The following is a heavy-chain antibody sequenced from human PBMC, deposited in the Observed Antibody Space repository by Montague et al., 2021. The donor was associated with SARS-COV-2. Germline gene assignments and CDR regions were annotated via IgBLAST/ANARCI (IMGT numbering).Heavy chain of an antibody. J-gene: IGHJ4*02. CDR1: GDSVVELRRR. CDR3: ARDPRYTLSWSVDY. CDR2: LCFKKKKYN. Sequence: CAISGDSVVELRRRSEEHRLNPRHRLDSFGGLCFKKKKYNDYAVSVKRRMTIIPDTSKNQFSLQLSSVTPEDRSVYYCARDPRYTLSWSVDYWGQGTLFTVSS. D-gene: IGHD6-13*01. V-gene: IGHV6-1*01.